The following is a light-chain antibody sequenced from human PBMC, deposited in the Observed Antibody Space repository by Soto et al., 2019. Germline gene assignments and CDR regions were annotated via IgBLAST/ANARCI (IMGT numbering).Light chain of an antibody. Sequence: QSALTQPASVPGSPGQSITISCTGSSSDVGGYSYVSWYQQYPGKAPKLMIYEVINRPSGVSNRFSGSKSGNTASLTISGLQADDEADYYCSSYTNSDTWVFGGGTKLTVL. J-gene: IGLJ3*02. V-gene: IGLV2-14*01. CDR3: SSYTNSDTWV. CDR1: SSDVGGYSY. CDR2: EVI.